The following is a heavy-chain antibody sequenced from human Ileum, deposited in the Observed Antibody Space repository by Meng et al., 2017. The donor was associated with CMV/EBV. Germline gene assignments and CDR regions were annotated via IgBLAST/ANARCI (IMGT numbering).Heavy chain of an antibody. Sequence: TCSSYAISWVRQAPGQGREWMGGIIPIFGTANYAQKFQGRVTITTDESTSTAYMELSSLRSEDTAVYYCARDRGIVVVTAAIGGWFDPWGQGTLVTVSS. V-gene: IGHV1-69*05. J-gene: IGHJ5*02. CDR2: IIPIFGTA. CDR1: TCSSYA. CDR3: ARDRGIVVVTAAIGGWFDP. D-gene: IGHD2-2*02.